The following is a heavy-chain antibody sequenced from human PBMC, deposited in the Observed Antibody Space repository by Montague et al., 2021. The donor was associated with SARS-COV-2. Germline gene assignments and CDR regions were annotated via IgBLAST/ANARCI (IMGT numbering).Heavy chain of an antibody. Sequence: SETLSLTCIVSGGSISDSYYWGWIRQAPGKGLEWLGSIYRSGSVYSNPPLRSRVSISVDKSKNHFSLRLSSATAAETAVYYCVRGAEEAHFSMDVWGQGTTVTVSS. J-gene: IGHJ6*02. V-gene: IGHV4-39*02. CDR1: GGSISDSYY. D-gene: IGHD3-10*01. CDR2: IYRSGSV. CDR3: VRGAEEAHFSMDV.